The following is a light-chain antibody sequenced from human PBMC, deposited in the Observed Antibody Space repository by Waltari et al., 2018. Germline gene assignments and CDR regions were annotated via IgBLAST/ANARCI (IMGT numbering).Light chain of an antibody. CDR1: QSVNNNY. J-gene: IGKJ1*01. CDR3: QQYGTSPWT. Sequence: EIVLTQSPGTLSLSPGERATLSCRASQSVNNNYFAWYQQKPGQAPRLLIYGASSRATGIPDRFSASGSGTDFTLTIRRLEPEDFAVYYCQQYGTSPWTFGRGTKVEIK. V-gene: IGKV3-20*01. CDR2: GAS.